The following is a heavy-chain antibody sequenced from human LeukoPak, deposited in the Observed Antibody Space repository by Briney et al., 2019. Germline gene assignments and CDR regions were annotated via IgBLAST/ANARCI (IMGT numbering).Heavy chain of an antibody. D-gene: IGHD3-16*01. CDR2: INDNGNVK. Sequence: PGGSLRLSCAASGFTFSSYWMNWARQAPGKGLEWVASINDNGNVKYSVDSVKGRFTISRDNAKNSLYLQMSTLSAEDTAVYFCARGGGLAVWGQGVTVTVSS. CDR3: ARGGGLAV. J-gene: IGHJ6*02. V-gene: IGHV3-7*03. CDR1: GFTFSSYW.